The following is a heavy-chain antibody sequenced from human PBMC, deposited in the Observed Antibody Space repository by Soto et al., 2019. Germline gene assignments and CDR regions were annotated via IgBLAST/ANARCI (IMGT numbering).Heavy chain of an antibody. CDR1: GFRFSTYT. CDR3: ARDRVDGYYEGSGYYL. Sequence: GGSLRLACEASGFRFSTYTMNWVRQAQGKGMEWVSSISAGSIYIYYPDSVKGRFTISRDNAKNSLYLQMNSLRADDTAVYYCARDRVDGYYEGSGYYLWGQGTLVTVSS. J-gene: IGHJ4*02. CDR2: ISAGSIYI. V-gene: IGHV3-21*01. D-gene: IGHD3-22*01.